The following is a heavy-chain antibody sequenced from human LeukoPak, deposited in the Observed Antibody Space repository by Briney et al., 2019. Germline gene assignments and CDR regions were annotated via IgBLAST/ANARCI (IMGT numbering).Heavy chain of an antibody. CDR3: ARDSDGIAVAGLDY. V-gene: IGHV1-18*01. J-gene: IGHJ4*02. Sequence: GASVKVSCKASGYTFTSYGISWVRQAPGQGLEWMGWISAYNGNTNYAQKLQGRVTMTTDTSTSTAYMELRSLRSDDTAVYYCARDSDGIAVAGLDYWGQGTLVTVSS. CDR1: GYTFTSYG. CDR2: ISAYNGNT. D-gene: IGHD6-19*01.